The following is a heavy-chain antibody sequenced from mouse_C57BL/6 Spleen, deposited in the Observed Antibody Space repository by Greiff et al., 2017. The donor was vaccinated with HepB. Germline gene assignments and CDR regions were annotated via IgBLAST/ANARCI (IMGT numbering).Heavy chain of an antibody. Sequence: QVQLQQPGAELVKPGASVKLSCKASGYTFTSYWMHWVKQRPGQGLEWIGMIHPNSGSTNYNEKFKSKATLTVDKSSSTAYMQLSSLTSEDSAVYYCARDGAVMDYYAMDYWGQGTSVTVSS. D-gene: IGHD1-1*01. J-gene: IGHJ4*01. CDR3: ARDGAVMDYYAMDY. CDR2: IHPNSGST. V-gene: IGHV1-64*01. CDR1: GYTFTSYW.